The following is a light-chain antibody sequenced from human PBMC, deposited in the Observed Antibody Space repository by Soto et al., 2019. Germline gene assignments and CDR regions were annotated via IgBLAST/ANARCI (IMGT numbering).Light chain of an antibody. CDR2: GAS. Sequence: DIQLTQSPSFLSASVGDRVTITCRANQGIHSHLAWYQQEPGKAPKLLIYGASTLQSGVPSRFSGRGSGTAFTLTIRSLQPEDFGTYYCQQLNSFLYTFGQGTKLEIK. CDR1: QGIHSH. J-gene: IGKJ2*01. CDR3: QQLNSFLYT. V-gene: IGKV1-9*01.